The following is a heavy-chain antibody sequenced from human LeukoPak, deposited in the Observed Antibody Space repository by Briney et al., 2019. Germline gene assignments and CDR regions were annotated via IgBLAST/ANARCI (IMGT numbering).Heavy chain of an antibody. V-gene: IGHV4-38-2*02. CDR3: ARDYDSSGYYTPYYFDY. J-gene: IGHJ4*02. CDR1: GYSISVNYY. Sequence: PSETLSLTCTVSGYSISVNYYWGWIRQPPGKGLEWIGSIYYSGSTYYNPSLKSRVTISVDTPKNQFSLKLSSVTAADTAVYYCARDYDSSGYYTPYYFDYWGQGTLVTVSS. D-gene: IGHD3-22*01. CDR2: IYYSGST.